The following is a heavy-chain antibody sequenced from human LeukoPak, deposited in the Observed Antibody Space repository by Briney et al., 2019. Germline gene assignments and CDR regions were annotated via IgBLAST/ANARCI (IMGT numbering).Heavy chain of an antibody. Sequence: PGGSLRLSCAASGFTFSSYAMTWVRQAPGKGLEWVSVIYSGGSTYYADSVKGRFTISRDNSKNTLYLQMNSLRAEDTAVYYCARGISSRYFDYWGQGTRVTVSS. CDR3: ARGISSRYFDY. CDR1: GFTFSSYA. CDR2: IYSGGST. J-gene: IGHJ4*02. D-gene: IGHD2-15*01. V-gene: IGHV3-53*01.